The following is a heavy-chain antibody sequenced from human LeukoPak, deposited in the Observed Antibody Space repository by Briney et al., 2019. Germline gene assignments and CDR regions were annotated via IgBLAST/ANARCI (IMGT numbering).Heavy chain of an antibody. CDR2: IYTSGST. V-gene: IGHV4-4*09. CDR1: GGSISSYY. J-gene: IGHJ6*03. CDR3: ARQTPSRSGSYYSPSYYYYYMDV. D-gene: IGHD3-10*01. Sequence: PSETLSLTCTVSGGSISSYYWSWIRQPPGKGLEWIGYIYTSGSTNYNSSLKSRVTISVDTSKNQFSLKLSSVTAADTAVYYCARQTPSRSGSYYSPSYYYYYMDVWGKGTTVTVSS.